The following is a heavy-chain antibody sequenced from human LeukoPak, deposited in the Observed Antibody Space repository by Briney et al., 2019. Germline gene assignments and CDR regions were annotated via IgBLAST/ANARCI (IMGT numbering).Heavy chain of an antibody. D-gene: IGHD6-6*01. CDR2: MNPNSGST. J-gene: IGHJ6*02. Sequence: ASVKVSCKASGYTFTSYDINWVRQATGQGLEWMGWMNPNSGSTGYAQKFQGRVTMTRNTSISTAYMELSSLRSEDTAVYYCARDGDSSSLYYYYYGMDVWGQGTTVTVSS. CDR3: ARDGDSSSLYYYYYGMDV. CDR1: GYTFTSYD. V-gene: IGHV1-8*01.